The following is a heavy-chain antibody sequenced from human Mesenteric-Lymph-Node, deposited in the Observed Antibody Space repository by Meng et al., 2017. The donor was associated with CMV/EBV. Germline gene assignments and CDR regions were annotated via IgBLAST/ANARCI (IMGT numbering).Heavy chain of an antibody. CDR2: INPNSGGT. D-gene: IGHD2-8*01. CDR1: GYTFTGYY. CDR3: ARGHSHSQEYCINGVCGAGYGMDV. J-gene: IGHJ6*02. V-gene: IGHV1-2*02. Sequence: ASVKVSCKASGYTFTGYYMHWVRQAPGQGLEWMGWINPNSGGTNYAQKFQGRVTMTRDTSISTAYMDLTRLTSDDTAVYYCARGHSHSQEYCINGVCGAGYGMDVWGQGTTVTVSS.